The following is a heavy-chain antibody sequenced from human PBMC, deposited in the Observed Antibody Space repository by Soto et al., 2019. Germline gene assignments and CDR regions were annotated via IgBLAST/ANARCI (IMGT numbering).Heavy chain of an antibody. D-gene: IGHD3-10*01. CDR2: ISTWSGDT. Sequence: QVQLVQSGAEVKKPGASVKVSCKPSGYTFSSHGLSWVRQAPGQGLEWLGWISTWSGDTNCAQKFQGRVTMTIDRGTSTAYMEVKSLRSDDTAVYYCARAYTITREDCFDPWGQGTLVTVSS. CDR1: GYTFSSHG. V-gene: IGHV1-18*01. CDR3: ARAYTITREDCFDP. J-gene: IGHJ5*02.